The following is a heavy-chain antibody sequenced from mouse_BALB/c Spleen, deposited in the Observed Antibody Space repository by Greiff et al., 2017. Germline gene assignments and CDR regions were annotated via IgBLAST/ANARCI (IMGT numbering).Heavy chain of an antibody. CDR2: INPSNGGT. D-gene: IGHD4-1*01. CDR1: GYTFTSYY. J-gene: IGHJ1*01. V-gene: IGHV1S81*02. CDR3: TRSAAGTWYFDV. Sequence: QVQLKQSGAELVKPGASVKLSCKASGYTFTSYYMYWVKQRPGQGLEWIGEINPSNGGTNFNEKFKSKATLTVDKSSSTAYMQLSSLTSEDSAVYYCTRSAAGTWYFDVWGAGTTVTVSS.